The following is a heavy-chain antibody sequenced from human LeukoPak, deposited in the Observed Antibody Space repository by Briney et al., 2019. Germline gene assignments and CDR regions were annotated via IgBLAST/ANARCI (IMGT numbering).Heavy chain of an antibody. CDR3: AKDQEDIVVVPAAIDY. J-gene: IGHJ4*02. D-gene: IGHD2-2*01. CDR2: ISYDGSNK. V-gene: IGHV3-30-3*01. CDR1: GFTFSSYA. Sequence: PGGSLRLSCAASGFTFSSYAMHWVRQAPGKGLEWVAVISYDGSNKYYADSVKGRFTIFRDNSKNTLYLQMNSLRAEDTAVYYCAKDQEDIVVVPAAIDYWGQGTLVTVSS.